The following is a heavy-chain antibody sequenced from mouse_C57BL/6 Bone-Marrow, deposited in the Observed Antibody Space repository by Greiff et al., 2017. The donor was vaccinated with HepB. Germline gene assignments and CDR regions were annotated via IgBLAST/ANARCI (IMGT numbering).Heavy chain of an antibody. CDR3: AREAQAAWFAY. J-gene: IGHJ3*01. CDR1: GYTFTDYY. V-gene: IGHV1-19*01. D-gene: IGHD3-2*02. CDR2: INPYNGGT. Sequence: DVKLQESGPVLVKPGASVKMSCKASGYTFTDYYMNWVKQSHGKSLEWIGVINPYNGGTSYNQKFKGKATLTVDKSSSTAYMELNSLTSEDSAVYYCAREAQAAWFAYWGQGTLVTVSA.